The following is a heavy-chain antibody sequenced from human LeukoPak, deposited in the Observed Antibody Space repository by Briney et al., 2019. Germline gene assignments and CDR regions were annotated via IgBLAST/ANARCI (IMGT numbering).Heavy chain of an antibody. CDR3: ARVERGGVLVV. D-gene: IGHD3-16*01. V-gene: IGHV1-2*02. J-gene: IGHJ4*02. CDR1: GYTFTDYF. Sequence: ASVKVSCKASGYTFTDYFMHWVRQAPGQGLEWMGWINPNSGGTNFAQKFQGRVTMTRDTSISTAYMELSRLRSDDTAVYYCARVERGGVLVVWGPGTLVIVSS. CDR2: INPNSGGT.